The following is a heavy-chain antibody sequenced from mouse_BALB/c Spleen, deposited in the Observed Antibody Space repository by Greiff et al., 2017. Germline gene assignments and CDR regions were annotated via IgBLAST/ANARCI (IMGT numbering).Heavy chain of an antibody. Sequence: EVQLVESGGGLVKPGGSLKLSCAASGFTFSSYAMSWVRQTPEKRLEWVASISSGGSTYYPDSVKGRFTISRDNARNILYLQMSSLRSEDTAMYYCARGGNYYGSSYVGSWFAYWGQGTLVTVSA. CDR1: GFTFSSYA. CDR3: ARGGNYYGSSYVGSWFAY. V-gene: IGHV5-6-5*01. D-gene: IGHD1-1*01. CDR2: ISSGGST. J-gene: IGHJ3*01.